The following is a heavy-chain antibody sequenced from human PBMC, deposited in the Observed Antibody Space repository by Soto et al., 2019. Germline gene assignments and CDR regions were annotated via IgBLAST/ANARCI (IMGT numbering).Heavy chain of an antibody. Sequence: QVHLLQSGAQVKNPGGSVKVSCKPSGSTFTSYDFHWVRQAPGQGLKWMGIIRPSGGSTRYEQKFQGTVTMSTDTYTITVYMEPNSLTSHDTAVYSCAGERFNDNWFDPLGQGTLVTVSS. CDR2: IRPSGGST. CDR1: GSTFTSYD. V-gene: IGHV1-46*01. CDR3: AGERFNDNWFDP. D-gene: IGHD4-17*01. J-gene: IGHJ5*02.